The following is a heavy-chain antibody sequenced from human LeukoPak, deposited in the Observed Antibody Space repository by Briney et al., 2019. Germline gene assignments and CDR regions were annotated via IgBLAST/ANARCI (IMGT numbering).Heavy chain of an antibody. CDR3: AKDLTAFYSSGCVFGY. CDR2: IRYDGSNK. Sequence: GGSLRLSCAASGFTFSSYGMHWVRQAPGKGLEWVAFIRYDGSNKYYADSVKGRFTISRDNSKNTLYLQMNSLRAEDTAVYYCAKDLTAFYSSGCVFGYWGQGTLVTVSS. CDR1: GFTFSSYG. V-gene: IGHV3-30*02. J-gene: IGHJ4*02. D-gene: IGHD3-22*01.